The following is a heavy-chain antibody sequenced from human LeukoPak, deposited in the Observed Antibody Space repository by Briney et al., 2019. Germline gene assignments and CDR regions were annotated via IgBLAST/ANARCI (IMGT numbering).Heavy chain of an antibody. CDR1: GFTFDDYA. J-gene: IGHJ2*01. V-gene: IGHV3-9*01. Sequence: GGSLRLSCAASGFTFDDYAMHWVRQAPGKGLEWVSGISWNSGITAYADSVKGRFTISRDNAENTLYLQMDSLRVEDTAIYYCARFDGGNHWYFDLWGRGTLVTVS. D-gene: IGHD2-15*01. CDR3: ARFDGGNHWYFDL. CDR2: ISWNSGIT.